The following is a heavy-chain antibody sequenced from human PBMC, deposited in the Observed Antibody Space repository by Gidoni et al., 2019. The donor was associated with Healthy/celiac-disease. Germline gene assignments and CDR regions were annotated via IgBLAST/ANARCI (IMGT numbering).Heavy chain of an antibody. V-gene: IGHV3-15*01. CDR3: TTDLEGELPLYYFDY. CDR2: IKSKTDGGTT. J-gene: IGHJ4*02. Sequence: EVQLVESGGGLVKPGVSLRLSCAASGFTFSNAWISWVRQAPGKGLEWVGRIKSKTDGGTTDYAAPVKGRFTISRDDSKNTLYLQMNSMKTEDTAVYYCTTDLEGELPLYYFDYWGQGTLVTVSS. CDR1: GFTFSNAW. D-gene: IGHD1-26*01.